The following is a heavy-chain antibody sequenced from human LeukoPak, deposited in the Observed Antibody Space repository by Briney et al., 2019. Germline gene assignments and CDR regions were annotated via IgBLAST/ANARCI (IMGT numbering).Heavy chain of an antibody. J-gene: IGHJ4*02. CDR1: GFTFSSYG. CDR2: ISGSGGST. D-gene: IGHD6-13*01. V-gene: IGHV3-23*01. CDR3: AKEIAAAGTRGLDY. Sequence: GGSLRLSCAASGFTFSSYGMSWVRQAPGKGLEWVSAISGSGGSTYYADSVKGRFTISRDNSKNTLYLQMNSLRAEDTAVYYCAKEIAAAGTRGLDYWGQGILVTVSS.